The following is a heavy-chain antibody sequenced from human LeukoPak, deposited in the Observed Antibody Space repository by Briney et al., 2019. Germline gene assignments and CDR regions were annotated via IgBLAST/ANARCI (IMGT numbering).Heavy chain of an antibody. CDR1: GFTVDSNY. V-gene: IGHV3-53*01. Sequence: GGSLRLSCAASGFTVDSNYLSWVRQAPGKGLEWVSTIYTGGNTYYAASVKGRFTISRDFSKNTVFLHMNSLRAEDTAMYYCAKGGDVAVVPAAGPYYAMDVWGQGTTVTVSS. J-gene: IGHJ6*02. CDR2: IYTGGNT. CDR3: AKGGDVAVVPAAGPYYAMDV. D-gene: IGHD2-2*01.